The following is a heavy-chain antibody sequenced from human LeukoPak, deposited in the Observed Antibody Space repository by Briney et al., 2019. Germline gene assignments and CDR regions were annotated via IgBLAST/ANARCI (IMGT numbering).Heavy chain of an antibody. Sequence: ASVKVSCKASGYTFTSYGISWVRQAPGQGLEWMGWISAYNGNTNYAQKLQDRVTMTTDTSTSTAYMELRSLRSDDTAVYYCARRYCSGGSCYADAFDIWGQGTMVTVSS. CDR3: ARRYCSGGSCYADAFDI. J-gene: IGHJ3*02. V-gene: IGHV1-18*01. D-gene: IGHD2-15*01. CDR1: GYTFTSYG. CDR2: ISAYNGNT.